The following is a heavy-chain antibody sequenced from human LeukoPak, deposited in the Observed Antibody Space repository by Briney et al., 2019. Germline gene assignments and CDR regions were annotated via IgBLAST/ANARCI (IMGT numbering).Heavy chain of an antibody. Sequence: GGSLRLSCASSGFTFGSYAMSWVRQAPGKGLEWVSTIGGTGVRTYYADSVKGRFTISRDNAKNSLYLQMNSLRAEDTAVYYCARDYPSGYYTGRAFDIWGQGTMVTVSS. V-gene: IGHV3-23*01. CDR1: GFTFGSYA. J-gene: IGHJ3*02. D-gene: IGHD3-3*01. CDR3: ARDYPSGYYTGRAFDI. CDR2: IGGTGVRT.